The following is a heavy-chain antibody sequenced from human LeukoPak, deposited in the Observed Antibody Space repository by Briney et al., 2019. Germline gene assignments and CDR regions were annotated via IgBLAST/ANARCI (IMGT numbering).Heavy chain of an antibody. CDR2: IYYSGST. D-gene: IGHD3-3*01. Sequence: SETLSLTCTVSGGSISSSSYYWGWIRQPPGKGLEWIGYIYYSGSTNYNPSLRSRVTISVDTSKNQFSLKLSSVTAADTAVYYCARATIFGVSGYYYYMDVWGKGTTVTVSS. CDR1: GGSISSSSYY. J-gene: IGHJ6*03. V-gene: IGHV4-61*05. CDR3: ARATIFGVSGYYYYMDV.